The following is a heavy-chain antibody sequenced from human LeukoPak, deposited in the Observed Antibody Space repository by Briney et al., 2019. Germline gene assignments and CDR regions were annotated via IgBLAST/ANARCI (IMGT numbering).Heavy chain of an antibody. J-gene: IGHJ4*02. CDR3: ARANFLYCSSSTCLFDY. CDR2: INPNDGDT. V-gene: IGHV1-2*02. D-gene: IGHD2-2*01. Sequence: ASVKVCCKASGYTFTDYSMHWVRQAPGQGFEWMGWINPNDGDTNYAQKFQGRVTMTRDTSISTAHMEVSRLRSDDTAVYYCARANFLYCSSSTCLFDYWGQGTLVTVAS. CDR1: GYTFTDYS.